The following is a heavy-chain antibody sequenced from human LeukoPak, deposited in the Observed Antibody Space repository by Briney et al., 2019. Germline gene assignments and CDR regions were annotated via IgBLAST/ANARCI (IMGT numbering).Heavy chain of an antibody. CDR2: ICSSSSDI. Sequence: GGPLRLFCAASGFTFSSYSMHWVRQAPGKGLEWLSSICSSSSDIYYADSVKGAFTISRDKAKNSLCLQMNSLRAEDTAVYYCARDGLEGDMVRGDTFDYWGQETLVTVSS. CDR1: GFTFSSYS. D-gene: IGHD3-10*01. V-gene: IGHV3-21*01. J-gene: IGHJ4*02. CDR3: ARDGLEGDMVRGDTFDY.